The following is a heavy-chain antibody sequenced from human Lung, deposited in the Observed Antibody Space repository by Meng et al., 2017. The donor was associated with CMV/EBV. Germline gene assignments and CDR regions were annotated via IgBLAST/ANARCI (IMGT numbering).Heavy chain of an antibody. Sequence: SVXVSCKASGGNFRNDAFSWVRQAPGQGLEWVGGVISLFGTPNYAQKFQGRVTITTDESTATVYMEMSSLRSDDTAVFFCAIPRVGYCSSTSGPPAYWGQGXLVTVSS. D-gene: IGHD2-2*01. CDR1: GGNFRNDA. CDR3: AIPRVGYCSSTSGPPAY. CDR2: VISLFGTP. V-gene: IGHV1-69*05. J-gene: IGHJ4*02.